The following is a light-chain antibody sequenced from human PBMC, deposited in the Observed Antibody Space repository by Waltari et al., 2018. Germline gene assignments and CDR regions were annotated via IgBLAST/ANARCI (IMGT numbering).Light chain of an antibody. CDR3: QQYNTYPWT. Sequence: DIQMTQSPSTLSASVGDRVTITCRASQSISTWLAWYQQKPGKAPKLLIYMASTLESRVPSRFSCSGSGTEFTLTISSLQPDDFATYCCQQYNTYPWTFGQGTKVEIK. V-gene: IGKV1-5*03. CDR1: QSISTW. J-gene: IGKJ1*01. CDR2: MAS.